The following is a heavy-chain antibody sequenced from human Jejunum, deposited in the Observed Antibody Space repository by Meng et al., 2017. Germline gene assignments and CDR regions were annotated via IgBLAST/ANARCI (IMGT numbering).Heavy chain of an antibody. CDR2: IDYSRTT. D-gene: IGHD1-7*01. J-gene: IGHJ4*02. CDR1: GGSTTGYNDL. CDR3: ATRTRDSFDY. Sequence: QLQLQESGPGLVEPAETLSLTCTVSGGSTTGYNDLWGWIRQPPGKGLEWIGTIDYSRTTNYNPSLKSRVAISADKSKNQFSLNLYSLSAADTAVYYCATRTRDSFDYWGQGSLVTVSS. V-gene: IGHV4-39*07.